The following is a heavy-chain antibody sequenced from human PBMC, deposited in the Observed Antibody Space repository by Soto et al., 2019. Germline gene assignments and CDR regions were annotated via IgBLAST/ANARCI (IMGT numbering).Heavy chain of an antibody. J-gene: IGHJ4*02. V-gene: IGHV1-69*01. CDR2: IIPRFGTR. Sequence: QVQLVQSGAEVKTPGSSVRVSCKASGGTFSRYTLNWVRQAPVQGLEWMGGIIPRFGTRNYAPTLQDRVTIIADESTNTAYMDLNSLMSEDTAVYYCARGRGIYKSGRSELDQWGQGTLVTVSS. CDR1: GGTFSRYT. CDR3: ARGRGIYKSGRSELDQ. D-gene: IGHD3-16*01.